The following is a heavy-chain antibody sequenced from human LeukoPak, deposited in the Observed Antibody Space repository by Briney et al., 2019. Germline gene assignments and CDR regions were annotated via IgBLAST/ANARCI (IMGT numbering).Heavy chain of an antibody. D-gene: IGHD6-13*01. CDR2: INHSGST. J-gene: IGHJ5*02. CDR3: ARGEPGIAAAVEEDRRGLSPSINWFDP. CDR1: GGSSSGYY. V-gene: IGHV4-34*01. Sequence: PSETLSLTCAVYGGSSSGYYWSWIRQPPGKGLQWIGEINHSGSTNYNPSLKSRVTISVDTSKNQFSLKLSSVTAADTAVYYCARGEPGIAAAVEEDRRGLSPSINWFDPWGQGTLVTVSS.